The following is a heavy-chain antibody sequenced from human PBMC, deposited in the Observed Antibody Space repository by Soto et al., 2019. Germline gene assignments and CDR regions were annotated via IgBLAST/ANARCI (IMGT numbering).Heavy chain of an antibody. D-gene: IGHD2-15*01. J-gene: IGHJ6*03. CDR1: GGSISSYY. Sequence: QVQLQESGPGLVKPSETLSLTCTVSGGSISSYYWSWIRQPPGKGLEWIGYIYYSGSTNYNPSLKSRVTMSVDTSKNQFSLKLSSVTAADTAVYYCAKGKVVVAASMDVWGKGTTVTVSS. CDR3: AKGKVVVAASMDV. V-gene: IGHV4-59*08. CDR2: IYYSGST.